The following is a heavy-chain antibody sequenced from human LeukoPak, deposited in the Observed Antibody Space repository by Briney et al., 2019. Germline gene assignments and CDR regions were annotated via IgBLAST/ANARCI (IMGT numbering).Heavy chain of an antibody. CDR1: GFTFSSYA. D-gene: IGHD5-18*01. Sequence: GGSPRLSCAASGFTFSSYAMHWVRQAPGKGLEWVAVISYDGSNKYYADSVKGRFTISRDNSKNTLYLQMNSLRAGDTAVYYCARVGTAMAPYYYYGMDVWGQGTTVTVSS. CDR3: ARVGTAMAPYYYYGMDV. V-gene: IGHV3-30*04. CDR2: ISYDGSNK. J-gene: IGHJ6*02.